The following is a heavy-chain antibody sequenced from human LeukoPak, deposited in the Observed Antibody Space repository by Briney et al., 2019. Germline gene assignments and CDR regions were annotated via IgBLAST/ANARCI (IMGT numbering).Heavy chain of an antibody. J-gene: IGHJ4*02. CDR2: ISSSGSTI. CDR3: ARDPPAYGVCDY. Sequence: PGGSLRLSCAASGFTSSSYEMNWVRQAPGKGLEWVSYISSSGSTIYYADSVKGRFTISRDNAKNSLYLQMNSLRAEDTAVYYCARDPPAYGVCDYWGQGTLVTVSS. D-gene: IGHD2-8*01. CDR1: GFTSSSYE. V-gene: IGHV3-48*03.